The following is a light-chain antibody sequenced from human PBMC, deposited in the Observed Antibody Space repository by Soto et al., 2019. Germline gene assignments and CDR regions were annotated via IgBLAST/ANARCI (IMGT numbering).Light chain of an antibody. Sequence: EIVLTQSPATLSLSPGERATLSCRAGQSVSNHLAWYQQKPGQAPRLLMYDPYNRATGIPARFSGSGSGTDFTLTISSLEPEDSAVYCCQQHHIWLTFGGGTKVEIK. J-gene: IGKJ4*01. V-gene: IGKV3-11*01. CDR3: QQHHIWLT. CDR1: QSVSNH. CDR2: DPY.